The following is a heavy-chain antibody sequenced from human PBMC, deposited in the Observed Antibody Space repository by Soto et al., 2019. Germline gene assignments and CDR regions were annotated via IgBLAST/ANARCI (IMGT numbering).Heavy chain of an antibody. V-gene: IGHV3-33*01. D-gene: IGHD3-3*01. CDR2: IWYDGSNK. CDR3: ARGIRFLEWLPDY. J-gene: IGHJ4*02. Sequence: PGGSLRLSCAASGFTFSSYGMHWVRQAPGKGLEWVAVIWYDGSNKYYADSVKGRFTISRDNSKNTLYLQMNSLRAEDTAVYYCARGIRFLEWLPDYWGQGTLVTVSS. CDR1: GFTFSSYG.